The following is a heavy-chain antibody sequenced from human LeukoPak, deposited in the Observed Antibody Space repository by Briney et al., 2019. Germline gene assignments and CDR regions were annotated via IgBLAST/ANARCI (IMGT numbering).Heavy chain of an antibody. CDR2: ITGTGGTP. CDR3: AIRGYYYDSSAYYYIDY. Sequence: PGGSLRLSCAASGLPFRSYGMSWVRQAPAKGLECVSTITGTGGTPYYADPVKGRFTISRDNSMDTLYLQINSLRAEDTAVYYCAIRGYYYDSSAYYYIDYWGQGTLVTVSS. CDR1: GLPFRSYG. D-gene: IGHD3-22*01. V-gene: IGHV3-23*01. J-gene: IGHJ4*02.